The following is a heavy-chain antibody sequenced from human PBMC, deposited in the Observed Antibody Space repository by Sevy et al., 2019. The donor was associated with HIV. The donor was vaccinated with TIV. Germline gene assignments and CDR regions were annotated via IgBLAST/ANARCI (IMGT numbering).Heavy chain of an antibody. D-gene: IGHD3-3*01. V-gene: IGHV3-15*01. CDR1: GFTFSNAW. Sequence: GGSLRLSCAASGFTFSNAWMSWVRQAPGKGLEWVGRIKSKTDGGTTDYAAPVKGRFTISRGDSKNTLYLQMNSLKTEDTAVYYCTTDGTHYDFWSGYRHDYYYYYGMDVWGQGTTVTVSS. CDR3: TTDGTHYDFWSGYRHDYYYYYGMDV. CDR2: IKSKTDGGTT. J-gene: IGHJ6*02.